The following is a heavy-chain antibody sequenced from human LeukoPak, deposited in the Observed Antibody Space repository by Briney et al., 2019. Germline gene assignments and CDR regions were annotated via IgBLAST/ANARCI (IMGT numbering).Heavy chain of an antibody. D-gene: IGHD1-26*01. Sequence: GGSLRLSCAVSGFTFSSYGMHWVRQAPGKGLEWVAFIRYDGSNKYYADSVKGRFTISRDNSKNTLYLQMNSLRAEDTAVYYCAKDRGSYFDYWGQGTLVTVSS. CDR3: AKDRGSYFDY. J-gene: IGHJ4*02. CDR1: GFTFSSYG. CDR2: IRYDGSNK. V-gene: IGHV3-30*02.